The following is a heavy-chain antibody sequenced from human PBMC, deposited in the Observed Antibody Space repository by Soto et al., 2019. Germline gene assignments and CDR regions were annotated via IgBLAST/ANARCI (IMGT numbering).Heavy chain of an antibody. CDR3: ARVTAGYGYYFDY. CDR2: IYYSGST. CDR1: GGSISSYY. V-gene: IGHV4-59*01. Sequence: SETLSLTCTVSGGSISSYYWSWIRQPPGKGLEWIGYIYYSGSTNYNPSLKSRVTISVDTSKNQFSLKLSSVTAADTAVYYCARVTAGYGYYFDYWGLGTLVTVSS. D-gene: IGHD5-12*01. J-gene: IGHJ4*02.